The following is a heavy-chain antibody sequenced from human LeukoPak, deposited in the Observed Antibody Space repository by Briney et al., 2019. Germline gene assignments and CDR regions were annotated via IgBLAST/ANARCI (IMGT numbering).Heavy chain of an antibody. CDR3: AELGITMIGGV. V-gene: IGHV3-7*01. Sequence: GGSLRLSCAASGFTFSSFEMNWVRQAPGKGLEWVANMKQDGREKYLVDSVKGRFTISRDNAKNSLYLQMNSLRAEDTAVYYCAELGITMIGGVWGKGTTVTISS. D-gene: IGHD3-10*02. J-gene: IGHJ6*04. CDR2: MKQDGREK. CDR1: GFTFSSFE.